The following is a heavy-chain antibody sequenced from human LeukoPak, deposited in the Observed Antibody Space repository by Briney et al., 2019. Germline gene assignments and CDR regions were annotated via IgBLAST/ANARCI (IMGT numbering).Heavy chain of an antibody. CDR3: ARDQPSIVVVTAFDY. Sequence: GGSLRLSCAASGFTVSSKYMTWVRQAPGKGLEWVSYISSSSSTIYYADSVKGRFTISRDNAKNPLYLQMNSLRAEDTAVYYCARDQPSIVVVTAFDYWGQGTLVTVSS. CDR2: ISSSSSTI. V-gene: IGHV3-48*01. CDR1: GFTVSSKY. J-gene: IGHJ4*02. D-gene: IGHD2-21*02.